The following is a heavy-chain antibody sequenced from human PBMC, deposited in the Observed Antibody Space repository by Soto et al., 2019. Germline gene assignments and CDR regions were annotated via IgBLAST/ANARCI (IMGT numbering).Heavy chain of an antibody. CDR1: DGSISTSSYY. CDR2: IFYTGRT. Sequence: SETLSLTCTVSDGSISTSSYYWGWIRHSPGKGLEWIGTIFYTGRTYYNPSLESRVTLSVDTSKNQFSLHLTSVTAADTAVYYCTRHHPHHYDSSGYFDYWGQGTLVTVSS. CDR3: TRHHPHHYDSSGYFDY. J-gene: IGHJ4*02. D-gene: IGHD3-22*01. V-gene: IGHV4-39*01.